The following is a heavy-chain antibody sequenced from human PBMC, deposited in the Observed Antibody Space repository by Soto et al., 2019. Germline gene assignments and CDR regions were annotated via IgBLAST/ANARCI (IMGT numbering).Heavy chain of an antibody. Sequence: PSETLSLTCTVSGGSISSYYWSWIRQPPGKGLEWIGYIYYSGSTNYNPSLKSRVTISVDTSKNQFSLKLSSVTAADTAVYDCAKGRGYDFDYWGQGTLVTVSS. CDR2: IYYSGST. CDR1: GGSISSYY. V-gene: IGHV4-59*08. D-gene: IGHD5-12*01. CDR3: AKGRGYDFDY. J-gene: IGHJ4*02.